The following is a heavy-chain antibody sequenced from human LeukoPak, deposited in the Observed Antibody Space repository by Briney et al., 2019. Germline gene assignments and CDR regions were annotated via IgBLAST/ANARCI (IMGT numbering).Heavy chain of an antibody. CDR3: AKDGRGQYPPNDLDY. V-gene: IGHV3-30*18. CDR2: KSYDGSNK. Sequence: PGGSLRLSCAASGFTFSSYGMHWVRQAPGKGLEWVAVKSYDGSNKYYADSVKGRFTISRDNSKNTLYLQMNSLRAEDTAVYYCAKDGRGQYPPNDLDYWGQGTLVTVSS. D-gene: IGHD1-1*01. CDR1: GFTFSSYG. J-gene: IGHJ4*02.